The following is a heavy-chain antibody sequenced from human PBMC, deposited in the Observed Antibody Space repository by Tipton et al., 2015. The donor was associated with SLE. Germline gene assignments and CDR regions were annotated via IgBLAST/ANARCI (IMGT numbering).Heavy chain of an antibody. J-gene: IGHJ4*02. CDR1: GGSFSGYY. Sequence: TLSLTCAVYGGSFSGYYWSWIRQPPGKGLEWIGEINHSGGTNYNPSLKSRVTISVDTSKNQFSLKLSSVTAADTAVYYCARGLFPRELFYWGQGTLVTVSS. V-gene: IGHV4-34*01. CDR2: INHSGGT. D-gene: IGHD1-26*01. CDR3: ARGLFPRELFY.